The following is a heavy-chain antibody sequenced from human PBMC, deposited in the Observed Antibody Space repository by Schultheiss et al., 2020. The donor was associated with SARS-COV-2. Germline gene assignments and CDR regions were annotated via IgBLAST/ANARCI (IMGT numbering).Heavy chain of an antibody. Sequence: ASVKVSCKASGGTFSSYPIIWVRQAPGQGLEWMGGISVYNGNTKYAQKFQGRVTMTTDTSTSTAYMELRSLRSDDTAVYYCARWFYYVSSGYYGLDYWGQGTLVTVSS. CDR3: ARWFYYVSSGYYGLDY. D-gene: IGHD3-22*01. CDR1: GGTFSSYP. J-gene: IGHJ4*02. CDR2: ISVYNGNT. V-gene: IGHV1-18*01.